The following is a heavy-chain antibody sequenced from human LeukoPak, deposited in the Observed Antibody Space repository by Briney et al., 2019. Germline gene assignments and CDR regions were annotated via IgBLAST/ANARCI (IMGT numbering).Heavy chain of an antibody. J-gene: IGHJ4*02. CDR1: GFTFSSYW. D-gene: IGHD3-3*01. Sequence: PGRSLRLSCAASGFTFSSYWMSWVRQAPGKGLEWVANIKQDGSEKYYVDSVKGRFTISRDNAKNSLYLQMNSLRAEDTAVYYCARASYDFWSGSVSLDYWGQGTLVTVSS. CDR2: IKQDGSEK. CDR3: ARASYDFWSGSVSLDY. V-gene: IGHV3-7*01.